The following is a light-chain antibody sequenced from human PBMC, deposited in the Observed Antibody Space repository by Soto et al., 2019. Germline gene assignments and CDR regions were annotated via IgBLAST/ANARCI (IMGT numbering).Light chain of an antibody. CDR3: QQYGGSTYT. CDR1: QSVSSNH. V-gene: IGKV3-20*01. CDR2: GAS. Sequence: EIVLTQSPGSLSLSPRERATLSCRASQSVSSNHLAWYQQKPGQAPRLLIYGASSSAAGIPDRVSGSGSGTDFTLTISRLEPEDFAVYYCQQYGGSTYTFGQGTKVEI. J-gene: IGKJ2*01.